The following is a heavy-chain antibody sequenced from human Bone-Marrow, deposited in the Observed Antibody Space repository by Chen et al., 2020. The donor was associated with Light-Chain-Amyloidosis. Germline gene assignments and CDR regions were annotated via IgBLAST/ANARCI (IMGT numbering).Heavy chain of an antibody. D-gene: IGHD2-15*01. Sequence: QVQLQQWGAGLLKPSETLSLTCAVYGGSFSGYYWSWIRQPPGKGLEWIGEINHSGSTNYNPSLKSRVTISVDTSKNQFSLQLSSVTAADTAVYYCARGRCGGGSFYTYYYYYGMDVWGQGTTVTVSS. J-gene: IGHJ6*02. CDR1: GGSFSGYY. V-gene: IGHV4-34*01. CDR2: INHSGST. CDR3: ARGRCGGGSFYTYYYYYGMDV.